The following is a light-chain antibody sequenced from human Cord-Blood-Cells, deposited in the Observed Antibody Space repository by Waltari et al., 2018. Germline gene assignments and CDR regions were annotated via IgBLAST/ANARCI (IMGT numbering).Light chain of an antibody. CDR3: QQYNNWPPWT. V-gene: IGKV3-15*01. J-gene: IGKJ1*01. CDR2: CAS. Sequence: EIVMTQSPATLSVSPGERATLSCRASQSVSSNLAWYQQKPGQAPRLLIYCASNRATGRPASLSGSGLGTEFTRPTSCLQSEDFAVYYCQQYNNWPPWTFGQGTKVEIK. CDR1: QSVSSN.